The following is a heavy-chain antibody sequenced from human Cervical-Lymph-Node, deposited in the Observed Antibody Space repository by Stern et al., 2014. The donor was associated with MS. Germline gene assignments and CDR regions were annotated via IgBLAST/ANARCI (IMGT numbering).Heavy chain of an antibody. CDR2: IYSDGST. D-gene: IGHD1-26*01. CDR3: ARVTGRGTRQNWFDS. CDR1: GGYMSSKY. V-gene: IGHV4-59*01. Sequence: QVQLQESGPGLVKPSETVSLTCTVSGGYMSSKYWNWIRQPPGKGLEWIGYIYSDGSTNHNPSLKSRVIISLDTSTNQFSLSLTSVTAADTAVYYCARVTGRGTRQNWFDSWGQGTLVTVSS. J-gene: IGHJ5*01.